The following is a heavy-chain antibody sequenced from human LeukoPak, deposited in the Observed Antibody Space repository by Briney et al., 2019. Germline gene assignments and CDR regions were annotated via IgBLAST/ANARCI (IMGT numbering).Heavy chain of an antibody. CDR3: ARDPKKIRYFDWLAVDY. CDR1: GGTFSSYA. CDR2: ISYDGSNK. Sequence: SCKASGGTFSSYAMHWVRQAPGKGLEWVAVISYDGSNKYYADSVKGRFTISRDNSKNTLYLQMNSLRAEDTAVYYCARDPKKIRYFDWLAVDYWGQGTLVTVSS. J-gene: IGHJ4*02. V-gene: IGHV3-30-3*01. D-gene: IGHD3-9*01.